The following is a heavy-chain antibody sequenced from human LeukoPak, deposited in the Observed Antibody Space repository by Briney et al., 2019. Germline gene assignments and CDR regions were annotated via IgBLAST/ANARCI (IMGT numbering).Heavy chain of an antibody. Sequence: PGGSLRLSCAASGFTFSNYSMNWVRQAPGKGLEWLSYISGRTSTIYYADSVKGRFTISRDNAKNSLYLQMNSLRAEDTAVYYCARDGGYSYGLDYWGQGTLVTVSS. CDR3: ARDGGYSYGLDY. J-gene: IGHJ4*02. CDR2: ISGRTSTI. CDR1: GFTFSNYS. V-gene: IGHV3-48*01. D-gene: IGHD5-18*01.